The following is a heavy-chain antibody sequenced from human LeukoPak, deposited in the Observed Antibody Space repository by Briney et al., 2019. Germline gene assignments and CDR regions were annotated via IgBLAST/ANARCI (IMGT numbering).Heavy chain of an antibody. V-gene: IGHV3-21*01. CDR3: ARNGCSSTSCYTAY. Sequence: GGSLRLSCAASGFTFSDHYMSWVRQAPGKGLEWVSSISSSSSYIYYADSVKGRFTISRDNAKNSLYLQMNSLRAEDTAVYYCARNGCSSTSCYTAYWGQGTLVTVSS. D-gene: IGHD2-2*02. CDR1: GFTFSDHY. CDR2: ISSSSSYI. J-gene: IGHJ4*02.